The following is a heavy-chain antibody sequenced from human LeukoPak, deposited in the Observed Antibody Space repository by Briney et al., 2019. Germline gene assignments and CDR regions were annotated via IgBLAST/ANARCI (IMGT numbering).Heavy chain of an antibody. D-gene: IGHD3-16*01. CDR1: GGSISSSSYY. Sequence: SETLSLTCTVSGGSISSSSYYWSWIRQPPGKGLEWIGYIYYSGSTNYNPSLKSRVTISVDTSKNQFSLKLSSVTAADTAVYYCARGGALDYYYYYMDVWGKGTTVTISS. J-gene: IGHJ6*03. CDR3: ARGGALDYYYYYMDV. V-gene: IGHV4-61*01. CDR2: IYYSGST.